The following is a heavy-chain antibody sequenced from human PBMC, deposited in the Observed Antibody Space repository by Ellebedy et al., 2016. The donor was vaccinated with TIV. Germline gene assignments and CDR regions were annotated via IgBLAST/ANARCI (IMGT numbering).Heavy chain of an antibody. CDR2: RNQGGSET. D-gene: IGHD5-12*01. CDR1: GFTFSRVW. Sequence: GESLKISCAASGFTFSRVWMAWVRQAPGKGLEWVATRNQGGSETYYVDSVKGRFTISKDNSKNSLYLQMNSLRADDTALYYCASAARGSGAYESFWGQGTLVTVSS. CDR3: ASAARGSGAYESF. V-gene: IGHV3-7*01. J-gene: IGHJ4*02.